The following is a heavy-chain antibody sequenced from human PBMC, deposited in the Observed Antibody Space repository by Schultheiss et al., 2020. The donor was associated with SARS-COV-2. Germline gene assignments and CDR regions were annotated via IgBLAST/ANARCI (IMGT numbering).Heavy chain of an antibody. V-gene: IGHV4-31*03. Sequence: SETLSLTCTVSGGSISSSSYYWGWIRQPPGKGLEWIGYIYYSGSTYYNPSLESRVTISVDTSKNQFSLELASVTAADTAVYYCARVAISSSFQYQFDSWSQGTLVTVSS. CDR3: ARVAISSSFQYQFDS. CDR1: GGSISSSSYY. CDR2: IYYSGST. D-gene: IGHD2-2*01. J-gene: IGHJ4*02.